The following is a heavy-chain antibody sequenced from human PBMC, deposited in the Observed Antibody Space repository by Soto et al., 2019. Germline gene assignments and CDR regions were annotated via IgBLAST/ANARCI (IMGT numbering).Heavy chain of an antibody. CDR1: GFTFNNFA. V-gene: IGHV3-23*01. D-gene: IGHD1-1*01. CDR2: INASGGGK. CDR3: ARDAPTGSWFDP. J-gene: IGHJ5*02. Sequence: EVQLLESGGGLVQPGGSLRLSCVASGFTFNNFAMSWVRQAPGKGLEWVATINASGGGKYYADSVRGRFTISRDNSKTTLFLQMNSLSAEDTAVFYCARDAPTGSWFDPWGQGTLVTVSS.